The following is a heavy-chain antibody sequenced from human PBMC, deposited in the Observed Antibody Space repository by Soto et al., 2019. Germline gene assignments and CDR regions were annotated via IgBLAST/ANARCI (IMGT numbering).Heavy chain of an antibody. V-gene: IGHV4-31*03. CDR3: ARVKKYWDRSGNWFDP. J-gene: IGHJ5*02. D-gene: IGHD3-22*01. CDR2: IYYSGST. Sequence: QVQLQESGPGLVKPSQTLSLTCTDSGDSISSGGYYWSWIRQHPGKGLEWIGYIYYSGSTYYNPSLKSRVTISVDTSKNQFSLKLSSVTAADTAVYYCARVKKYWDRSGNWFDPWGQGTLVTVSS. CDR1: GDSISSGGYY.